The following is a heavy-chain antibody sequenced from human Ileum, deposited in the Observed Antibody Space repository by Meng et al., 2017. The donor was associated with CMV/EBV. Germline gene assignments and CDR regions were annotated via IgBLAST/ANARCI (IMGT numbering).Heavy chain of an antibody. V-gene: IGHV3-7*01. Sequence: GESLKISCAASGFTFSSYWMSWVRQAPGKGLEWVANIKQDGSEKYYVDSVKGRFTISRDNAKNSLYLQMNSLRAEDTDVYYCARGMVDYDSSGYFYDHAFDIWGQGTMVTVSS. CDR2: IKQDGSEK. D-gene: IGHD3-22*01. CDR3: ARGMVDYDSSGYFYDHAFDI. J-gene: IGHJ3*02. CDR1: GFTFSSYW.